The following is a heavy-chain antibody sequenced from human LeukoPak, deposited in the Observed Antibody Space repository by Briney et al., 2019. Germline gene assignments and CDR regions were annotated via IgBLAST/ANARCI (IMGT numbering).Heavy chain of an antibody. Sequence: SQTLSLTCTVSGASISSGGYYWSWIRQHPGKGLEWIGYIYYSGSTYYNPSLKSRVTISVDTSKNQFSLKLSSVTAADTAVYYCAAEGIAAAVDYWGQGTLVTVSS. CDR3: AAEGIAAAVDY. V-gene: IGHV4-31*03. CDR2: IYYSGST. J-gene: IGHJ4*02. D-gene: IGHD6-13*01. CDR1: GASISSGGYY.